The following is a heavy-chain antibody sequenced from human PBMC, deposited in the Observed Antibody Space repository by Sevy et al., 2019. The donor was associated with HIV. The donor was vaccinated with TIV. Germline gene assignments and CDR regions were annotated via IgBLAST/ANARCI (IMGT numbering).Heavy chain of an antibody. J-gene: IGHJ4*02. CDR3: TKDAYYDDSTGFQSYFDY. V-gene: IGHV3-15*07. Sequence: GGSLRLSCAASGFTFSNAWLNWVRQAPGKGLEWVGRIKSKTDGGTTVYAAGVKGRFTISRDDSKNMLYLQMNSLKTVDTAWYCCTKDAYYDDSTGFQSYFDYWGQGTLVTVSS. CDR1: GFTFSNAW. D-gene: IGHD3-22*01. CDR2: IKSKTDGGTT.